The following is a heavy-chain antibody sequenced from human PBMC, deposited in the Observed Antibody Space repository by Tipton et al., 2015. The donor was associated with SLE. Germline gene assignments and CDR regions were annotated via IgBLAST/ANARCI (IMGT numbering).Heavy chain of an antibody. CDR1: DGSISDYY. J-gene: IGHJ5*02. V-gene: IGHV4-59*13. CDR2: IYYSGSS. Sequence: LRLSCTVSDGSISDYYWSWVRQPPGKGLEWIGNIYYSGSSSYNPSLKSRVTISIDTSRNQFSLKLSSVTAADTAVYYCAREPAASGWFDPWGQGTLVTVSS. D-gene: IGHD2-2*01. CDR3: AREPAASGWFDP.